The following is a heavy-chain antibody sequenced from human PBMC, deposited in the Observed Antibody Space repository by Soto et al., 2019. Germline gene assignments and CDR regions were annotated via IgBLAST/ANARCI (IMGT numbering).Heavy chain of an antibody. Sequence: QVQLVQSGAEVKKPGASVKVSCKASGYTFIGYYIHWVRQAPGQGLEWMGWINPNSGGAKYSQKFQAGVTITSDTSISTAYMELSRLKSDDTAVYYCARSGGGYDLGDYWGQGTLVTVSS. J-gene: IGHJ4*02. CDR3: ARSGGGYDLGDY. D-gene: IGHD5-12*01. V-gene: IGHV1-2*02. CDR2: INPNSGGA. CDR1: GYTFIGYY.